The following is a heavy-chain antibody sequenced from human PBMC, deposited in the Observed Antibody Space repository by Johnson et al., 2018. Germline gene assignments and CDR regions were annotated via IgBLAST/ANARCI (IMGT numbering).Heavy chain of an antibody. CDR3: ASSYTIFAGVQDTFDI. CDR1: GYEFTNYA. D-gene: IGHD3-3*01. Sequence: QVQLVESGAEVKKPGASVKLSCQPSGYEFTNYAIHWVRQAPGHRLEWMGWINAGKDYPSYSQKFQDRVTFTRDSSSNTAYMELSRLRSEDTAVYFCASSYTIFAGVQDTFDIWGQGTMVTVSA. V-gene: IGHV1-3*01. J-gene: IGHJ3*02. CDR2: INAGKDYP.